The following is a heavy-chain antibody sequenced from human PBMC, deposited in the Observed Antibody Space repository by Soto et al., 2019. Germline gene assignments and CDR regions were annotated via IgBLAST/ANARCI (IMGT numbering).Heavy chain of an antibody. CDR2: ISSSSSYI. Sequence: GGSLRLSCAASGFTFSSYSMNWVRQAPGKGLEWVSSISSSSSYIYYADSVKGRFTISRDNAKNSLYLQMNSLRAEDTAVYYCARDQGIAARHDYWGQGTLVTVSS. CDR3: ARDQGIAARHDY. CDR1: GFTFSSYS. V-gene: IGHV3-21*01. D-gene: IGHD6-6*01. J-gene: IGHJ4*02.